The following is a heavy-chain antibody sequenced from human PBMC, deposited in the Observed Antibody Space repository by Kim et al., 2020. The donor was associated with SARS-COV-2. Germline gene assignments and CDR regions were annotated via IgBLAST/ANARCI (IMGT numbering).Heavy chain of an antibody. Sequence: GGSLRLSCAASGFTFSDYYMSWIRQAPGKGLEWVSYISSSSSYTNYADSVKGRFTISRDNAKNSLYLQMNSLRAEDTAVYYCARDRSLKRQWLGPFDYWGQGTLVTVSS. CDR1: GFTFSDYY. CDR2: ISSSSSYT. V-gene: IGHV3-11*05. D-gene: IGHD6-19*01. J-gene: IGHJ4*02. CDR3: ARDRSLKRQWLGPFDY.